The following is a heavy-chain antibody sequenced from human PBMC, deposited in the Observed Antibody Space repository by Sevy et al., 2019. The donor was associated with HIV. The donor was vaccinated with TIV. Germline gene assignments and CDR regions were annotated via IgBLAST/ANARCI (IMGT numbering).Heavy chain of an antibody. Sequence: SETLSLTCTVSGGSISSGGYYWSWIRQHPGKGLEWIGYIYYSGSTYYNPSLKSRVTISVDTSKNQFSLKLSSVTAADTAVYYCARTMVRGAWGHHYYYYGMDVWGQGTTVIVSS. CDR2: IYYSGST. V-gene: IGHV4-31*03. CDR1: GGSISSGGYY. D-gene: IGHD3-10*01. J-gene: IGHJ6*02. CDR3: ARTMVRGAWGHHYYYYGMDV.